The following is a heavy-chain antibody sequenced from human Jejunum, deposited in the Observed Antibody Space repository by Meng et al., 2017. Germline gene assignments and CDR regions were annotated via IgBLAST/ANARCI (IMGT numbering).Heavy chain of an antibody. D-gene: IGHD3-22*01. Sequence: GESLKISCAASGVTFSNYAMNWVRQAPGKGLEWVSTISSSGRSTYYADSVKGRFTISRDNSKNALYLQVSSLRAEDTAVYYCAKETFDGSTYHEGGWSRGFDYWGQGTLVTVSS. CDR1: GVTFSNYA. V-gene: IGHV3-23*01. CDR3: AKETFDGSTYHEGGWSRGFDY. CDR2: ISSSGRST. J-gene: IGHJ4*02.